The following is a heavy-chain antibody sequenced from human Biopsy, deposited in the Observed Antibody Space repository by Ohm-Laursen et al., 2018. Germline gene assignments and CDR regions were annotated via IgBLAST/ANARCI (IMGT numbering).Heavy chain of an antibody. V-gene: IGHV1-58*02. CDR1: GFTFNRSA. Sequence: SVKVSCKASGFTFNRSAMQWVRQDRGQRLEWIGWIVVGGGNTNYAQKFQERVTITRDMSTSTAYMELSSLRSEDTAVYYCASRPNCGGDCSSGFDYWGQGTLVTVSS. CDR3: ASRPNCGGDCSSGFDY. CDR2: IVVGGGNT. D-gene: IGHD2-21*02. J-gene: IGHJ4*02.